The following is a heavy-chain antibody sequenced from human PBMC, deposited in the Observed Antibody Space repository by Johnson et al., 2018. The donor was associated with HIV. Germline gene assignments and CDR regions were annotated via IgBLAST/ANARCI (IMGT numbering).Heavy chain of an antibody. D-gene: IGHD6-19*01. Sequence: VQLVESGGGLVQPGGSLRLSCVASGFTFSNYPMHWVRQAPGKGLEWVGFIRSKAYGGTTEYAASVKGRFIISRDDSKSIAYLQMNSLKTEDTAVYYCTRLYSSGWYGSAFDIWGQGTMVTVSS. CDR1: GFTFSNYP. V-gene: IGHV3-49*02. J-gene: IGHJ3*02. CDR2: IRSKAYGGTT. CDR3: TRLYSSGWYGSAFDI.